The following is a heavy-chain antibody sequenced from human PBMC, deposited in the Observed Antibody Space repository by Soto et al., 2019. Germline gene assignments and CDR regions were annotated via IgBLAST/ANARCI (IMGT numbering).Heavy chain of an antibody. D-gene: IGHD2-21*02. V-gene: IGHV1-8*01. Sequence: ASVKVSCKASGYTFTSYDINWVRQATGQGLEWMGWMNPNSGNTSYAQKFQGRVTMTTDTSMGTAYMEVRGLKSDDTAVYYCARGGARLHRFDYWGQGTLVTVSS. J-gene: IGHJ4*02. CDR3: ARGGARLHRFDY. CDR2: MNPNSGNT. CDR1: GYTFTSYD.